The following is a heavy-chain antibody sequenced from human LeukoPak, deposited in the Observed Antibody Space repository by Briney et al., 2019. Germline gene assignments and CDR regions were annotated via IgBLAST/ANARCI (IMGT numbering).Heavy chain of an antibody. CDR3: ARVLFNSGYDY. D-gene: IGHD3-9*01. CDR2: INPNSGET. CDR1: GSTFTGAY. Sequence: ASVKVSCKTSGSTFTGAYMHWVRQAPGQGLEWMGWINPNSGETKFAQKFQGRVTMTRDTSISTVYMDLGGLRSDDTAVYYCARVLFNSGYDYWGQGCLVTVSS. V-gene: IGHV1-2*02. J-gene: IGHJ4*02.